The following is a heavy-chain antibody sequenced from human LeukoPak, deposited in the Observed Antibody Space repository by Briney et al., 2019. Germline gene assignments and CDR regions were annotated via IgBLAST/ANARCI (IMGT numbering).Heavy chain of an antibody. J-gene: IGHJ3*02. CDR1: GGSISSYY. Sequence: SETLSLTCTVSGGSISSYYWSWIRQPPGKGLEWIGYIYYSGSTNYNPSLKSRVTISVDTSKNQFSLKLSSVTAADTAVYYCARSTYYYDSSAFDIWGQGTMVTVSS. D-gene: IGHD3-22*01. V-gene: IGHV4-59*01. CDR3: ARSTYYYDSSAFDI. CDR2: IYYSGST.